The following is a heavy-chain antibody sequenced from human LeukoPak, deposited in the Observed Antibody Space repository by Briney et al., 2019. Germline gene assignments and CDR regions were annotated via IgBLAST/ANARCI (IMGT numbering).Heavy chain of an antibody. CDR1: GFTFSSYA. D-gene: IGHD5-12*01. Sequence: GGSLRLSCAASGFTFSSYAMHWVRQAPGKGLEWVAVISYDGSNKYYADSVKGRFTISRDNSKNTLYLQMNSLRAEDTAVYYCAKGSVAWLFFDYWGQGTLVTVSS. V-gene: IGHV3-30-3*01. CDR2: ISYDGSNK. J-gene: IGHJ4*02. CDR3: AKGSVAWLFFDY.